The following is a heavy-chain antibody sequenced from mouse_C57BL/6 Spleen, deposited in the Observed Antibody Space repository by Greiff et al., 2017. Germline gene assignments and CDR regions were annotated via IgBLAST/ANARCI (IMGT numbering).Heavy chain of an antibody. V-gene: IGHV14-4*01. Sequence: LVESGAELVRPGASVKLSCTASGFNIKDDYMHWVKQRPEQGLEWIGWIDPENGDTEYASKFQGKATITADTSSNTAYLQLSSLTSEDTAVYYCTTRDYGSSYFDYWGQGITLTVSS. CDR1: GFNIKDDY. D-gene: IGHD1-1*01. J-gene: IGHJ2*01. CDR2: IDPENGDT. CDR3: TTRDYGSSYFDY.